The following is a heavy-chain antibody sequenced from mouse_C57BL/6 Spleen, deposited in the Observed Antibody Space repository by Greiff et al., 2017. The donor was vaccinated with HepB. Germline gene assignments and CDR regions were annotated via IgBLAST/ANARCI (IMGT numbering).Heavy chain of an antibody. Sequence: LVESGPELVKPGASVKISCKASGYAFSSSWMNWVKQRPGKGLEWIGRIYPGDGDTNYNGKFKGKATLTADKSSSTAYMQLSSLTSEDSAVYFCARGAVVEDAMDYWGQGTSVTVSS. J-gene: IGHJ4*01. CDR3: ARGAVVEDAMDY. V-gene: IGHV1-82*01. CDR1: GYAFSSSW. D-gene: IGHD1-1*01. CDR2: IYPGDGDT.